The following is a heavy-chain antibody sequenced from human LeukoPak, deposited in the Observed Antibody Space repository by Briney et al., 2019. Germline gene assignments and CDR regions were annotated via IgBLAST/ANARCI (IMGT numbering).Heavy chain of an antibody. CDR2: MRYDETNQ. V-gene: IGHV3-30*02. CDR3: VKDGTGLTTRINGFDI. J-gene: IGHJ3*02. D-gene: IGHD2-15*01. CDR1: GFTFRNYH. Sequence: GGSLRLSCEASGFTFRNYHMHWVRQAPGKGLEWVAFMRYDETNQGYADFVKGRFTISRDNSKNMQYLQMNSLKPEDTAVYFCVKDGTGLTTRINGFDIWGQGTLVTVSS.